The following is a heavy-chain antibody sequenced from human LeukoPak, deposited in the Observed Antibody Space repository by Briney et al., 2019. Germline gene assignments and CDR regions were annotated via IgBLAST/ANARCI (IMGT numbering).Heavy chain of an antibody. D-gene: IGHD5-18*01. Sequence: TGGSLRLSCAASGFTFSSYSMNWVRQAPGKGLEWVSSISSRTSYIYYADSVKGRFTISRDNSKNTLYLQMNSLRAEDTAVYYCAREGIQLWFANWGQGTLVTVSS. CDR2: ISSRTSYI. V-gene: IGHV3-21*01. CDR1: GFTFSSYS. CDR3: AREGIQLWFAN. J-gene: IGHJ4*02.